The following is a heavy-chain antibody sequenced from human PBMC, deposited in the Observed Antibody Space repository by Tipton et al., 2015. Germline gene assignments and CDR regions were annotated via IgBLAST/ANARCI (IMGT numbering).Heavy chain of an antibody. D-gene: IGHD3-9*01. V-gene: IGHV4-38-2*01. J-gene: IGHJ4*02. CDR2: ISHSGNT. Sequence: TLSLTCAVSAYSISSDYYWGWIRQPPGKGLEWIGSISHSGNTYYNPSLKSRVTMSRDTSKNQFSLKLTSVTAADTAVYYCACQDYDSLTRDYQTVDYWGQGTRVTVSP. CDR1: AYSISSDYY. CDR3: ACQDYDSLTRDYQTVDY.